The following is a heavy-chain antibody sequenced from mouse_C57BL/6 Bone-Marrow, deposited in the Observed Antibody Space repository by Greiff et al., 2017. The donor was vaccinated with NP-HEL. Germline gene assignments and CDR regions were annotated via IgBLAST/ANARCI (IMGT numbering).Heavy chain of an antibody. V-gene: IGHV1-81*01. J-gene: IGHJ3*01. D-gene: IGHD1-1*01. CDR1: GYTFTSYG. CDR2: IYPRSGNT. Sequence: QVQLQQSGAELARPGASVKLSCKASGYTFTSYGISWVKQRTGQGLEWIGEIYPRSGNTYYIEKFKGKATLTADKSSSTAYMELRSLTSEDSAVYFCARDYYGSSYWFAYWGQGTLVTVSA. CDR3: ARDYYGSSYWFAY.